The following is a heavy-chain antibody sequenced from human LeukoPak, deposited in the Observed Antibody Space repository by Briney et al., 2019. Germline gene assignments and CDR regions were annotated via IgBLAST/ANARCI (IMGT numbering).Heavy chain of an antibody. V-gene: IGHV3-9*01. CDR2: INWNGGGP. J-gene: IGHJ6*02. CDR3: AKHLTANYPYIFFGLDV. CDR1: GFSFTDYG. D-gene: IGHD5-18*01. Sequence: HTGGSLRLSCAATGFSFTDYGMHWVRQPPGKGLEWVSAINWNGGGPDYADSVKGRFTISRDNAKNSLYLQLSSLRPADTPSYYRAKHLTANYPYIFFGLDVWGQGTSVTVSS.